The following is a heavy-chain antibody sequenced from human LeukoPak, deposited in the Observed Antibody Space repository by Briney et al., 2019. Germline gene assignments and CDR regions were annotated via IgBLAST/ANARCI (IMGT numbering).Heavy chain of an antibody. D-gene: IGHD5-12*01. CDR1: GFSFSSFS. Sequence: GGSLRLSCAASGFSFSSFSMNWVRQAPGKGLEWVSYISGGSSYIYYADSVKGRFTISRDNAKNSLYLQMNSLRADDTAVYYCARGGGYDSFDYWGQGTQVTVSS. CDR3: ARGGGYDSFDY. J-gene: IGHJ4*02. CDR2: ISGGSSYI. V-gene: IGHV3-21*04.